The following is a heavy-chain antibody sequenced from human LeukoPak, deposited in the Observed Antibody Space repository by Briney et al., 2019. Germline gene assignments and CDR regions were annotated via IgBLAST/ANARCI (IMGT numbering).Heavy chain of an antibody. CDR2: IHNSGRT. D-gene: IGHD3-22*01. CDR3: ARLFDNDSSGHHDTFDM. CDR1: GGSINSHF. Sequence: SETLSLTCTVSGGSINSHFWSWIRQPPGKGLEWIGYIHNSGRTKYNPSLQSRVTISLDTSESNFSPKLTSVTAADTAVYYCARLFDNDSSGHHDTFDMWGQGTVVIVSS. V-gene: IGHV4-59*11. J-gene: IGHJ3*02.